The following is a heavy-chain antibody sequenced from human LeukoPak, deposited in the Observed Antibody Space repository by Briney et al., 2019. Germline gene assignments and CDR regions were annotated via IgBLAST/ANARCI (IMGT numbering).Heavy chain of an antibody. Sequence: GGSLRLSCAASGFTFSDYYMSWLRQAPGKGLEWVSYISSNGSTIYYADSVKGRFTISRDNAKNSLYLQMNSLRAEDTAVYYCARPTTTSYYYYYYYMDVWGKGTTVTVSS. CDR3: ARPTTTSYYYYYYYMDV. J-gene: IGHJ6*03. CDR2: ISSNGSTI. D-gene: IGHD4-11*01. V-gene: IGHV3-11*01. CDR1: GFTFSDYY.